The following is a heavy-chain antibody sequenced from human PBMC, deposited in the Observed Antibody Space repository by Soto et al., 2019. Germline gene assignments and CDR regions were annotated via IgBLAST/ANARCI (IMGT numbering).Heavy chain of an antibody. D-gene: IGHD2-15*01. CDR2: IKSKNDGATT. CDR3: AADLPGHGGGYEFDY. V-gene: IGHV3-15*07. J-gene: IGHJ4*01. Sequence: GVSLRLSWAASGFTFITAWMNWVRQAPGKGLEWVGRIKSKNDGATTDYAAPVKGRFTISRDDSKKTVYLQMNSLRTEDTALYYCAADLPGHGGGYEFDYWGQGTPVTVSS. CDR1: GFTFITAW.